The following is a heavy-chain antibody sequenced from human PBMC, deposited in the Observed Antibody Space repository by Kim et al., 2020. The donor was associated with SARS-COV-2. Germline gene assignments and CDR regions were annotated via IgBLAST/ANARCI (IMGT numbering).Heavy chain of an antibody. Sequence: SETLSLTCTVSGGSISSSSYYWGWIRQPPGKGLEWIGSIYYSGSTYYNPSLKSRVTISVDTSKNQFSLKLSSVTAADTAVYYCARSAYSSGFDYWGQGTLVTVSS. CDR2: IYYSGST. D-gene: IGHD6-19*01. CDR1: GGSISSSSYY. J-gene: IGHJ4*02. V-gene: IGHV4-39*01. CDR3: ARSAYSSGFDY.